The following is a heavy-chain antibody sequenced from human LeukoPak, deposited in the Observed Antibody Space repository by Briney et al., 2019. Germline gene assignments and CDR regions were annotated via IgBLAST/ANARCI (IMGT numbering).Heavy chain of an antibody. D-gene: IGHD2-2*01. CDR3: AKDPFSGGSSTSRGYFDY. Sequence: GGSLRLSCAASGFTFSSYAKSWVRQAPGKGLEWVSTIRGSGGSTYYADSVKGRLTISRDNSKNTLYLQMNSLRAEDTAVYYCAKDPFSGGSSTSRGYFDYWGQGTLVTVSS. V-gene: IGHV3-23*01. CDR2: IRGSGGST. CDR1: GFTFSSYA. J-gene: IGHJ4*02.